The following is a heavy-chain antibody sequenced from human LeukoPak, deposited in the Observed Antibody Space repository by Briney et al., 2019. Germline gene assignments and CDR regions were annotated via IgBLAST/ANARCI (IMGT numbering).Heavy chain of an antibody. V-gene: IGHV3-23*01. CDR3: AKRPRGNYLDPFDY. CDR1: GFXFSSYA. CDR2: ISGSGGST. Sequence: PGGSLRLSCAASGFXFSSYAMSWVRQAPGKGLEWVSGISGSGGSTYYADSVKGRFTISRDNSKNRLYLQMNSLRAEDTAVYYCAKRPRGNYLDPFDYWGQGTLVTVSS. J-gene: IGHJ4*02. D-gene: IGHD3-10*01.